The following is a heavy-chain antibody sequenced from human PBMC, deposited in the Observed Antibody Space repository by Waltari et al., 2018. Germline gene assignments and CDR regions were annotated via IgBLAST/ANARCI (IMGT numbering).Heavy chain of an antibody. Sequence: EVQLVESGGGLVQPGGSLRLSCAISGFTFSDHYIDWVRQASGKGLELVGRSRNKAQGYITEYAASVKGRFIISRDDSKNSLYLQMDSLKTEDTAMYYCSSRHSGSSDYWGQGTLVTVSS. CDR1: GFTFSDHY. J-gene: IGHJ4*02. CDR2: SRNKAQGYIT. CDR3: SSRHSGSSDY. D-gene: IGHD1-26*01. V-gene: IGHV3-72*01.